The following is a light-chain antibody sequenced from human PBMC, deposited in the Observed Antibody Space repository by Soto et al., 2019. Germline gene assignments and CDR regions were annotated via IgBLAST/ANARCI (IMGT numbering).Light chain of an antibody. Sequence: QSVLTQPPSVSGAPGQRVTISCTGNNSNIGAGYDVLWYQQLPGTAPSLLIYGNSNRPSGVPDRFAGSKSGTSASVVITGLQADDEADYYCQSYDSGQSGHVLFGGGTKLTVL. J-gene: IGLJ3*02. CDR1: NSNIGAGYD. CDR2: GNS. CDR3: QSYDSGQSGHVL. V-gene: IGLV1-40*01.